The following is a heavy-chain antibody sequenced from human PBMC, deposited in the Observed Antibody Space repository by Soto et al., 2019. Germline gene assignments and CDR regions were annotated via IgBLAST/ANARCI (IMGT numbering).Heavy chain of an antibody. Sequence: QVQLVQSGAEVTKPGSSVKVSCKASGDTFSDYTISWVRQAPGQGLEWMGGIVPIFGKPTYTQKFQGRVTITADESTNTAYMELSSLRSEDTATYYCARGKDGSDYYFDSWGQGTLGTVSS. CDR1: GDTFSDYT. CDR2: IVPIFGKP. D-gene: IGHD3-22*01. V-gene: IGHV1-69*01. CDR3: ARGKDGSDYYFDS. J-gene: IGHJ4*02.